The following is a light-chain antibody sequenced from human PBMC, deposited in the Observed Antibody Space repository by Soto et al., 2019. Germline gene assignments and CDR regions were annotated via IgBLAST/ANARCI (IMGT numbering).Light chain of an antibody. V-gene: IGLV2-14*02. CDR3: SSYTRSTTRV. CDR2: EVS. Sequence: QSALTQPASVSGSPGQSITISCTGTSSDVGSHKLVSWYQQHPGRAPKIMIYEVSNRPSGVSNRFSGSKSANTASLTISGLQAEDEADYYCSSYTRSTTRVFGGGTKLTVL. J-gene: IGLJ2*01. CDR1: SSDVGSHKL.